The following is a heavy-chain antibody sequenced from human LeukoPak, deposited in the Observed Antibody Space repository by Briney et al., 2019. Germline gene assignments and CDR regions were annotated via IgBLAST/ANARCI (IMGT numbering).Heavy chain of an antibody. CDR3: AREIVGGFNPGAY. D-gene: IGHD1-14*01. Sequence: SETLSLTCTVSPDSTTSNFWSWVRQPPAKGLEWIGEIHRSGSTNYNPSLQSRVTISIDRSKNQIALELSSVTAADTAVYYCAREIVGGFNPGAYWGQGTLVTVSS. J-gene: IGHJ4*02. CDR1: PDSTTSNF. V-gene: IGHV4-4*02. CDR2: IHRSGST.